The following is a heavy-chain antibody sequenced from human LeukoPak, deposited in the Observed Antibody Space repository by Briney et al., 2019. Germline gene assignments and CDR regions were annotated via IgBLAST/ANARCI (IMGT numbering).Heavy chain of an antibody. CDR3: ARRISWLAAAGRNWFDP. J-gene: IGHJ5*02. V-gene: IGHV1-69*13. CDR2: IIPIFGTA. CDR1: GGTFSSYA. D-gene: IGHD6-13*01. Sequence: ASVKVSCKASGGTFSSYAISWVRQAPGQGLEWMGGIIPIFGTANYAQKFQGRVTITADESTSTAYMELSSLRSEDTAVYYCARRISWLAAAGRNWFDPWGQGTLVTVS.